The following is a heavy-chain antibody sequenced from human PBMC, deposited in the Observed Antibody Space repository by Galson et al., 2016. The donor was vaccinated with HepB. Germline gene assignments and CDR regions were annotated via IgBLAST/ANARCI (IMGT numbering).Heavy chain of an antibody. CDR1: GYTFSAYG. CDR2: ISGSSGST. V-gene: IGHV1-18*01. D-gene: IGHD3-16*02. J-gene: IGHJ6*02. Sequence: SVKVSCKASGYTFSAYGVTWVRQAPGQGLEWVGTISGSSGSTKYAQKFQNRVTLTRDTSTTTVYMELRSLQFDDTAVYYCAKDVLFDFVWDNYRRGYRLGLDVWGQGTTVTVSS. CDR3: AKDVLFDFVWDNYRRGYRLGLDV.